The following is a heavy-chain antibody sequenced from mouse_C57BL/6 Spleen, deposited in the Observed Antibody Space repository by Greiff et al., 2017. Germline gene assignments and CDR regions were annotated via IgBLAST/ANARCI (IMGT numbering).Heavy chain of an antibody. J-gene: IGHJ3*01. V-gene: IGHV1-82*01. CDR1: GYSFSSSW. Sequence: QVQLKESGPELVKPGASVKISCKASGYSFSSSWMNWVKQRPGKGLEWIGRIYPGDGDTNYNGKFKGKATLTADKSSSTAYMQLSSLTSEDSAVYFCARDDSSYGWFAYWGQGTLVTVSA. CDR3: ARDDSSYGWFAY. D-gene: IGHD1-1*01. CDR2: IYPGDGDT.